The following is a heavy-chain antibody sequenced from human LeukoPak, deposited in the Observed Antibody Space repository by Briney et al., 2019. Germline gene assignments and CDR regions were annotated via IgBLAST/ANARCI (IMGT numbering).Heavy chain of an antibody. V-gene: IGHV3-21*01. Sequence: GGSLRLSCAASGFTFSSYSMNWVRQAPGKGLEWVSSISSSSSSYIYYADSVKGRFTISRDNAKNSLYLQMNSLRAEDTAVYYCARDRSVLLLIAESIYFDYWGQGTLVTVSS. CDR2: ISSSSSSYI. J-gene: IGHJ4*02. D-gene: IGHD6-13*01. CDR3: ARDRSVLLLIAESIYFDY. CDR1: GFTFSSYS.